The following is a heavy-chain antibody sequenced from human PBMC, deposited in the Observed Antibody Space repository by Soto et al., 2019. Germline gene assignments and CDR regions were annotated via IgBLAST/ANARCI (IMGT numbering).Heavy chain of an antibody. CDR2: IKYDGSEK. D-gene: IGHD3-3*01. CDR1: GFAFNNYW. Sequence: GGSLRLSCAASGFAFNNYWMSWVRQAPGKGPEWVASIKYDGSEKYYVDSVKGRFTVSRDNAKNSLSMHLNSLRANDTAVYYCVRDVGPITIFGEALSGYFDSWGQGTLVTVSS. V-gene: IGHV3-7*03. J-gene: IGHJ4*02. CDR3: VRDVGPITIFGEALSGYFDS.